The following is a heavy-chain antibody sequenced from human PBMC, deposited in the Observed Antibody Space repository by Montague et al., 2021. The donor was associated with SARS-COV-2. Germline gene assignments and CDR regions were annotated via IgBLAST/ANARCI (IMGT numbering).Heavy chain of an antibody. CDR3: ARMTTVVTLGYYYYYGMDV. V-gene: IGHV2-70*01. Sequence: PALVKPTQTLTLTCTFSGFSLSTSGMCVSWIRQPPGTALEWLALIDWDDDKYYSTSLKTRLTISKDTSKNQVVLTMTNMDPVDTATYYCARMTTVVTLGYYYYYGMDVWGQGTTVTVSS. J-gene: IGHJ6*02. CDR2: IDWDDDK. D-gene: IGHD4-23*01. CDR1: GFSLSTSGMC.